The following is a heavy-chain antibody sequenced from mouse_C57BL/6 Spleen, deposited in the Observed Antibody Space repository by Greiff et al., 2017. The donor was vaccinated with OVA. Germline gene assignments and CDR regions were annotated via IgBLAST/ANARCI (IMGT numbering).Heavy chain of an antibody. V-gene: IGHV1-81*01. Sequence: QVQLQQSGAELARPGASVKLSCKASGYTFTSYGISWVKQRTGQGLEWIGVIYPRSGNTYYNETFKGKATLTADKSSSTAYMELRILTSEDSAFSFCARWATVVGYYYAIDYWGQGTSVTVSS. J-gene: IGHJ4*01. CDR3: ARWATVVGYYYAIDY. D-gene: IGHD3-1*01. CDR2: IYPRSGNT. CDR1: GYTFTSYG.